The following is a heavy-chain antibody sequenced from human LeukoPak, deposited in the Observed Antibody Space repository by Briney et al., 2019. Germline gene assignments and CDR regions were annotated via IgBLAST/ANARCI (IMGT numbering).Heavy chain of an antibody. Sequence: GGSLRLSCAASGFTFSSYAMHWVRQAPGKGLEWVALISYDGSNQYYADSVMGRFTISRDNSKNTLYLQMNSLRAEDTAVYYCARDQLGYYGMDVWGQGTTVTVSS. CDR1: GFTFSSYA. J-gene: IGHJ6*02. D-gene: IGHD5-18*01. CDR3: ARDQLGYYGMDV. V-gene: IGHV3-30-3*01. CDR2: ISYDGSNQ.